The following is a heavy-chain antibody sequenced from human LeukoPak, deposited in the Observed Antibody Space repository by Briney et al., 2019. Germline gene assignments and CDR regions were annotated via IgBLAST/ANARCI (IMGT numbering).Heavy chain of an antibody. CDR3: ARRYYGSGRNNWFDP. J-gene: IGHJ5*02. D-gene: IGHD3-10*01. Sequence: ASVTVSCKASGYTFTSYDINWVRQAPGQGLEWMGWMNPNSGNTGYAQKFQGRVTMTRNTSISTAYMELSSLRSEDTAVYYCARRYYGSGRNNWFDPWGQGTLVTVSS. V-gene: IGHV1-8*01. CDR2: MNPNSGNT. CDR1: GYTFTSYD.